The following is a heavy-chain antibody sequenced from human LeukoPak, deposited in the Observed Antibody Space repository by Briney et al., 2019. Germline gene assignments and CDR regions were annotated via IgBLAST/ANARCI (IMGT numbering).Heavy chain of an antibody. CDR3: ARAGGSDPVNWFDP. CDR2: INHSGST. V-gene: IGHV4-34*01. J-gene: IGHJ5*02. Sequence: SETLSLTCAVYGGSFSGYYWSWIRQPPGKGLEWIGEINHSGSTNYNPSLKSRVTISVDTPKNQFSLKLSSVTAADTAVYYCARAGGSDPVNWFDPWGQGTLVTVSS. CDR1: GGSFSGYY. D-gene: IGHD1-26*01.